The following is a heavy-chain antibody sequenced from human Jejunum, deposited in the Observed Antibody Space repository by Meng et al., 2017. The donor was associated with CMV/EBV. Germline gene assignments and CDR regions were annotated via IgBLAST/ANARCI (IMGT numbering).Heavy chain of an antibody. CDR2: TLPIYGTS. Sequence: ATFNHCAINWVRLTPGQGLEYMGGTLPIYGTSNYAQKFKGRVTITTDGTTNTAYMELTSLRSDDTAIYYCAIKEQYGSSLWDNWFESWGLGTLVTVSS. J-gene: IGHJ5*01. V-gene: IGHV1-69*05. D-gene: IGHD6-6*01. CDR3: AIKEQYGSSLWDNWFES. CDR1: ATFNHCA.